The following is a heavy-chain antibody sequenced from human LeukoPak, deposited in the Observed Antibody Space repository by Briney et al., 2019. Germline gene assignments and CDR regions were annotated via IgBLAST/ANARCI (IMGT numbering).Heavy chain of an antibody. CDR2: IPYDGSQN. Sequence: GGSLRLSCAASDFPFIGYTMHWVRQAPGKGLEWVAGIPYDGSQNSYADSVKGRFSISRDNSKSALYLQLSSLRPEDTAVYYCTMRLEGTDYWGQGTLVTVSS. CDR3: TMRLEGTDY. J-gene: IGHJ4*02. V-gene: IGHV3-30*04. CDR1: DFPFIGYT. D-gene: IGHD3-10*01.